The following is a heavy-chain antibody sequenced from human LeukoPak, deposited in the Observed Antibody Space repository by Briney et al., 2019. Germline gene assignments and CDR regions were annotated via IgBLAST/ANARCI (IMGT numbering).Heavy chain of an antibody. J-gene: IGHJ4*02. D-gene: IGHD3-22*01. CDR3: STYYYDSSGYYYYDY. CDR2: INAGSGNT. V-gene: IGHV1-3*01. CDR1: GYTFTSYA. Sequence: ASVKVSCKASGYTFTSYAMHWVRQAPGQRLEWMGWINAGSGNTKYSQKFQGRVTITRDTSASTAYMELSSLRSEDTAVYYCSTYYYDSSGYYYYDYWGQGTLVTVSS.